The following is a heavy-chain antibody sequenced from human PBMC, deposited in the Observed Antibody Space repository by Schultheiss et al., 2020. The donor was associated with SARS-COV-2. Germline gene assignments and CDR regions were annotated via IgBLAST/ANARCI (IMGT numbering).Heavy chain of an antibody. CDR3: ARDLSAAAGLFDP. J-gene: IGHJ5*02. Sequence: GSLRLSCTVSGDSINSFYWSWIRQPPGKGLEWIGYMYYSGSTDYNPSLNSRVTISIDTSKNQFSLKLSSVTAADTAVYYCARDLSAAAGLFDPWGQGTLVTVSS. CDR2: MYYSGST. CDR1: GDSINSFY. V-gene: IGHV4-59*01. D-gene: IGHD6-13*01.